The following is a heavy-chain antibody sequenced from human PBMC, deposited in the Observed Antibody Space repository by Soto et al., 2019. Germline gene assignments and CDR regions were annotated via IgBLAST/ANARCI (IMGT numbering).Heavy chain of an antibody. CDR3: ARDEDIVATKYYYGMDV. D-gene: IGHD5-12*01. CDR1: GYTFTGSY. Sequence: SVKVSCKASGYTFTGSYMHWVRQAPGQGLEWMGGIIPIFGTANYAQKFQGRVTITADESTSTAYMELSSLRSEDTAVYYCARDEDIVATKYYYGMDVWGQGTTVTVSS. CDR2: IIPIFGTA. V-gene: IGHV1-69*13. J-gene: IGHJ6*02.